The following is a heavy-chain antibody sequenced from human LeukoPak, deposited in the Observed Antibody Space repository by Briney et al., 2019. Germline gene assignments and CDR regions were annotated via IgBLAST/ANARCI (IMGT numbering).Heavy chain of an antibody. J-gene: IGHJ4*02. CDR2: ISSSGSTI. CDR3: ARGRIAVAGPFDY. CDR1: GFTFSSYE. V-gene: IGHV3-48*03. Sequence: PGGSLRLSCAASGFTFSSYEMNWVRQAPGKGLEWVSYISSSGSTIYYADSVKGRFTISRDNAKNSLYLQMNSLRAEDTAVYYCARGRIAVAGPFDYWGQGTLVTVSS. D-gene: IGHD6-19*01.